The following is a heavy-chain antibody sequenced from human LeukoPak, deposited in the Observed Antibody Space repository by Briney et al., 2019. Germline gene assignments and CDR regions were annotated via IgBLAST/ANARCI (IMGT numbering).Heavy chain of an antibody. D-gene: IGHD3-10*01. CDR1: GFTFSIYG. Sequence: GGSLRLSCASSGFTFSIYGMHWVREAPGKGLEWVAVIWNDGSNKYYADSVKGRFTISRDNSKNTLYLQMNSLRAEDTAVYSCARASGPFDYWGQGTLVTVSS. CDR2: IWNDGSNK. CDR3: ARASGPFDY. J-gene: IGHJ4*02. V-gene: IGHV3-33*01.